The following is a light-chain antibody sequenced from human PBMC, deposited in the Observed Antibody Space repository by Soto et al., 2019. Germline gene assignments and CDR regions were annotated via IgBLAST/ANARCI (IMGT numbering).Light chain of an antibody. CDR3: QQYNNWPRT. CDR2: GAS. J-gene: IGKJ1*01. V-gene: IGKV3-15*01. CDR1: QSVNSN. Sequence: EIVMTQSPATLSVSPGERATLSCRASQSVNSNLAWYQQKPGQAPRLLIYGASTRATGIPARFSGSGSGTEFTLTISSLQSEDFAVYYCQQYNNWPRTLGQGTKVEIK.